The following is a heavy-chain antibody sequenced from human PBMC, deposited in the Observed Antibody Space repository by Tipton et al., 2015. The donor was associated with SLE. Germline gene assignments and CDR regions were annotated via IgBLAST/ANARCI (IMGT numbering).Heavy chain of an antibody. J-gene: IGHJ4*02. V-gene: IGHV4-39*07. CDR1: GGSISSTGYY. D-gene: IGHD3-10*01. Sequence: TLSLTCTVSGGSISSTGYYWGWIRQPPGKGLEWIGNIYHDGSTYFNPSLKSRVTISVDTSKNQFSLKLSSVTAADTAVFYCARHRGYYTVSDYLDYWGQGTLVTVSS. CDR3: ARHRGYYTVSDYLDY. CDR2: IYHDGST.